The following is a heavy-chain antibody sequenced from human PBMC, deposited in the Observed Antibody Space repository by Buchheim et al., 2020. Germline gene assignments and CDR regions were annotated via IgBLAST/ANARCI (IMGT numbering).Heavy chain of an antibody. CDR3: ARVPISGYYYPDY. V-gene: IGHV4-59*01. CDR2: IYYIGSP. D-gene: IGHD3-22*01. Sequence: QVQLQESGPGLVKPSETLSLTSTVSGGSISTYYWSWIRQPPGKGLEWIGSIYYIGSPNYNPSLKSRVTMSVDTPKTQFSLKLSSVTAADTAVYYCARVPISGYYYPDYWGQGTL. CDR1: GGSISTYY. J-gene: IGHJ4*02.